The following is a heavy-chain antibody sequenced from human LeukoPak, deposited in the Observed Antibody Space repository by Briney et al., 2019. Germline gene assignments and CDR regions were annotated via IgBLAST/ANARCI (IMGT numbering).Heavy chain of an antibody. CDR1: GFTFSSYA. CDR2: ISGSGGST. CDR3: ANEWSSGWYEPFDY. D-gene: IGHD6-19*01. J-gene: IGHJ4*02. V-gene: IGHV3-23*01. Sequence: GGSLRLSCAASGFTFSSYAMSLVRQAPGKGLEWVSAISGSGGSTYYADSVKGRFTISRDNSKNTLYLQMNSLRAEDTAVYYCANEWSSGWYEPFDYWGQGTLVTVSS.